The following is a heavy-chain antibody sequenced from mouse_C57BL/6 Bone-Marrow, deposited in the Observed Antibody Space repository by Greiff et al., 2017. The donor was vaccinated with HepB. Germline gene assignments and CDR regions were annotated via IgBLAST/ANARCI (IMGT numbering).Heavy chain of an antibody. D-gene: IGHD1-1*01. CDR2: IYPRSGNT. J-gene: IGHJ1*03. CDR3: AREDYITTVVATGNFDV. V-gene: IGHV1-81*01. CDR1: GYTFTSYG. Sequence: HVQLQQSGAELARPGASVKLSCKASGYTFTSYGISWVKQRTGQGLEWIGEIYPRSGNTYYNEKFKGKATLTADKSSSTAYMELRSLTSEDSAVYFCAREDYITTVVATGNFDVWGTGTTVTVSS.